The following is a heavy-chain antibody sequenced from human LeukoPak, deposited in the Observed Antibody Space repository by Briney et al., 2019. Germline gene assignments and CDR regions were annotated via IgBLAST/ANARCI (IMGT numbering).Heavy chain of an antibody. D-gene: IGHD6-6*01. Sequence: ASVKVSCKASGYTFTGYYMHWVRQAPGQGLEWMGRINPNSGGTNYAQKFQGRVTMTRDTSISTAYMELSRLRSEDTAVYYCARVPPYSSSYYFDYWGQGTLVTVSS. V-gene: IGHV1-2*06. CDR2: INPNSGGT. J-gene: IGHJ4*02. CDR3: ARVPPYSSSYYFDY. CDR1: GYTFTGYY.